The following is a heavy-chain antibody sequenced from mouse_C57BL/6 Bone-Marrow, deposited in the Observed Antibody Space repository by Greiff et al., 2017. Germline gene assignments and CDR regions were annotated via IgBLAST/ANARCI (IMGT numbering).Heavy chain of an antibody. J-gene: IGHJ3*01. CDR3: AFTTGAY. CDR2: IHPNSGST. Sequence: QVQLQQPGAELVKPGASVKLSCKASDYTFTSYWMHWVKQRPGQGLELIGMIHPNSGSTNYNEKFKSKATLTVDKSSRTAYMQLSSLTSEDSADYYCAFTTGAYWGQGTLVTVSA. D-gene: IGHD1-1*01. CDR1: DYTFTSYW. V-gene: IGHV1-64*01.